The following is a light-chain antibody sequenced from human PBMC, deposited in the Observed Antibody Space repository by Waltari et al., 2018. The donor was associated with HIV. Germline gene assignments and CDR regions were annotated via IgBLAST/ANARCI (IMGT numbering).Light chain of an antibody. J-gene: IGKJ2*01. CDR1: QDIKKN. Sequence: DLQLTQSPSSVSLSVGDRVTITCQATQDIKKNLNWYQQKPGKAPRLMVYDGVRLEEGVTSRFSGSGSGTDYSLTIDDLQPEDIGIYYCVQYDNLPYTFGRGTKGEVK. V-gene: IGKV1-33*01. CDR2: DGV. CDR3: VQYDNLPYT.